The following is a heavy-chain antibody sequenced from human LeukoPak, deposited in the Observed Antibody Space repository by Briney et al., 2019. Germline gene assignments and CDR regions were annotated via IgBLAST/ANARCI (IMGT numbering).Heavy chain of an antibody. Sequence: GGSLRLSCSASGFTFSSYAMHWVRQAPGKGLEYVSAISSNGGRTYYADSVKGRFTISRDNSRNTLYLQMSSRRAEDTAVYYCVKPDYGDYYFDYWGQGTLVTVSS. CDR3: VKPDYGDYYFDY. CDR2: ISSNGGRT. J-gene: IGHJ4*02. CDR1: GFTFSSYA. V-gene: IGHV3-64D*06. D-gene: IGHD4-17*01.